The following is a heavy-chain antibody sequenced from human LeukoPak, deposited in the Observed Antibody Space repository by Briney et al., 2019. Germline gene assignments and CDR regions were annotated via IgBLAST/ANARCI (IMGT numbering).Heavy chain of an antibody. CDR3: ARDLRYYYDSSGMPVFGPLDY. V-gene: IGHV3-30*19. Sequence: GGSLRLSCAASGFTFSSYGMHWVRQAPGKGLEWVAVISYDGSNKYYADSVKGRFTISRDNSKNTLYLQMNSLRAEDTAVYYCARDLRYYYDSSGMPVFGPLDYWGQGTLVTVSS. J-gene: IGHJ4*02. D-gene: IGHD3-22*01. CDR1: GFTFSSYG. CDR2: ISYDGSNK.